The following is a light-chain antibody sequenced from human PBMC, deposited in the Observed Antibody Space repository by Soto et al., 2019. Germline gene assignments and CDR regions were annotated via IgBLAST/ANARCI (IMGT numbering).Light chain of an antibody. J-gene: IGLJ1*01. CDR3: CSYAGDYMFV. Sequence: QSALTQPPSASGSPGQSVTISCTGTSSDVGTYNYVSWYQQHAGKAPKLMIYEVSKRPSGVSDRFSGSKSDNTASLTISGLQAEDEGDYYCCSYAGDYMFVFGTGTKLTVL. V-gene: IGLV2-8*01. CDR1: SSDVGTYNY. CDR2: EVS.